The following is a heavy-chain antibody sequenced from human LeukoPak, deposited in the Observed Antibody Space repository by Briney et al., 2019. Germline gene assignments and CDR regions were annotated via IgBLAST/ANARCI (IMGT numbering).Heavy chain of an antibody. J-gene: IGHJ4*02. V-gene: IGHV3-23*01. CDR1: GFTFHTYA. CDR3: AKDWTTVVTPKGYYFDS. CDR2: VSTTGAST. Sequence: GRSLRLSCAASGFTFHTYAMSWVRQAPGKGLEWVSAVSTTGASTYYADSVKGRFTISRDNSKNTLSLQMDSLRVEDTALYYCAKDWTTVVTPKGYYFDSWGEGTLVTVSS. D-gene: IGHD4-23*01.